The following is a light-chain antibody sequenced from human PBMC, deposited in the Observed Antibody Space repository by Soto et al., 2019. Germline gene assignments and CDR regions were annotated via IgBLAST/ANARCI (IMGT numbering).Light chain of an antibody. J-gene: IGKJ5*01. CDR2: GAS. CDR1: QSVSSN. CDR3: QQYNNWPPIT. V-gene: IGKV3-15*01. Sequence: EIVLTQSPDTLSLSPGERATLSCRASQSVSSNLAWYQQKPGQAPRLLIYGASTRATGIPARFSGSGSGTEFTLTISSLQSEDFAVYYCQQYNNWPPITFGQGTRLEIK.